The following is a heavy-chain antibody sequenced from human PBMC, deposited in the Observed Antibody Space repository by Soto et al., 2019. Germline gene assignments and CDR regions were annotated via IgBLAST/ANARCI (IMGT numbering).Heavy chain of an antibody. D-gene: IGHD3-3*01. J-gene: IGHJ6*02. Sequence: GGSLRLSCAASGFTFSSYAMHWVRQAPGKGLEWVAVISYDGSNKYYADSVKGRFTISRDNSKNTLYLQMNSLRAEDTAVYYCARDQRITIFGVVIGRWDYYYGMDVWGQGTTVTVS. CDR1: GFTFSSYA. V-gene: IGHV3-30-3*01. CDR2: ISYDGSNK. CDR3: ARDQRITIFGVVIGRWDYYYGMDV.